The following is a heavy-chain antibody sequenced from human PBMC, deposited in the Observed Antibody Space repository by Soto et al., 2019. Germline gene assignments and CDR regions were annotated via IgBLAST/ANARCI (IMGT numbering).Heavy chain of an antibody. CDR1: GGSFSGYY. D-gene: IGHD3-10*01. Sequence: QVQLQQWGAGLLKPSETLSLTCAVYGGSFSGYYWSWIRQPPGKGLEWIGEINHSGSTNYNPSLRSGVTTAVDTSKNQFSLKLSSVTAADTAVYYCARGTGGWFDPWGQGTLVTVSS. CDR2: INHSGST. V-gene: IGHV4-34*01. CDR3: ARGTGGWFDP. J-gene: IGHJ5*02.